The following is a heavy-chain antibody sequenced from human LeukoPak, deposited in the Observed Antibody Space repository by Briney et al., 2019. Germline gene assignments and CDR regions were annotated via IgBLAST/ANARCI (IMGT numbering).Heavy chain of an antibody. D-gene: IGHD6-19*01. CDR1: GGTFSSYT. Sequence: ASVKVSCKASGGTFSSYTISWVRQAPGQGLEWMGRIIPILGIANYAQKFRGRVTITADKSTSTAYMELSSLRSEDTAVYYCVREAPSVAGTLLDYWGQGTLVTVSS. V-gene: IGHV1-69*04. J-gene: IGHJ4*02. CDR3: VREAPSVAGTLLDY. CDR2: IIPILGIA.